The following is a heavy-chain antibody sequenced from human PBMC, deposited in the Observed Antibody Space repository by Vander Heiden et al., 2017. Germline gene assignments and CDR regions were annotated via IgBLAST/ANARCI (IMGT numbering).Heavy chain of an antibody. V-gene: IGHV4-59*01. CDR1: GGSISSYY. CDR2: IYYSGST. Sequence: QVQLQASGPGLEKPSETLSLTCTVSGGSISSYYWSWIRQPPGKGLEWIGYIYYSGSTNYNPSLKSRVTISVDTSKNQFSLKLSSVTAADTAVYYCARYDRLYYFDYWGQGTLVTVSS. J-gene: IGHJ4*02. CDR3: ARYDRLYYFDY. D-gene: IGHD3-16*01.